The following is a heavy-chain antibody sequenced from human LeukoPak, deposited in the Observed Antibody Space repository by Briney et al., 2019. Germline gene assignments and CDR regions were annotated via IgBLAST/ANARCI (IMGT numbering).Heavy chain of an antibody. Sequence: PSETLSLTCTVSGGSISSYYWSRIRQPPGKGLEWIGYIYTSGSTNYNPSLKSRVTISVDTSKNQFSLKLSSVTAADTAVYYCARLILGLGGSTTAKDVWGKGTTVTVSS. J-gene: IGHJ6*04. CDR1: GGSISSYY. V-gene: IGHV4-4*09. D-gene: IGHD1-26*01. CDR3: ARLILGLGGSTTAKDV. CDR2: IYTSGST.